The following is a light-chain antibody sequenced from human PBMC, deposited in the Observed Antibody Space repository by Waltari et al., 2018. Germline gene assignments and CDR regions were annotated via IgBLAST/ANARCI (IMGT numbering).Light chain of an antibody. V-gene: IGKV1-39*01. Sequence: DIQMSQSPSSLSASLGDRVTITCRASQSISYNLNWYQQRPGKAPKLLIYAASSLQSGVPSRFSGSGSGTDFTLTISSLQPEDFASYYCQQSYRTPLTFGGGTKVEIK. CDR1: QSISYN. CDR2: AAS. CDR3: QQSYRTPLT. J-gene: IGKJ4*01.